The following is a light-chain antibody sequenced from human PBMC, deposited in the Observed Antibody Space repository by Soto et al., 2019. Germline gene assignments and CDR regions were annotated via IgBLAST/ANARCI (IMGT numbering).Light chain of an antibody. Sequence: QSALTQPASVSGSPGQSITISCTGTSSDIGGAKSVSWYQQHPGKAPKLLIFNVSHRPSGVSSRFSGSKSGNTASLTISGLQAEDEADYYCSSYTASSTRVFGGGTKLTVL. V-gene: IGLV2-14*03. CDR3: SSYTASSTRV. CDR2: NVS. J-gene: IGLJ2*01. CDR1: SSDIGGAKS.